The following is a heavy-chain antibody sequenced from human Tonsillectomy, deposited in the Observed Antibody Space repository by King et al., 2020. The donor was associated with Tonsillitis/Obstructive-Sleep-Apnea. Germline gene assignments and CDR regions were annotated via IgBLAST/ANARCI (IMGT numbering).Heavy chain of an antibody. D-gene: IGHD6-19*01. CDR2: ISYDGSNK. CDR1: RFTFSSYA. CDR3: AALAWQIAVADDRDY. V-gene: IGHV3-30*01. J-gene: IGHJ4*02. Sequence: VQLVESGGGVVQPGRSLRLSCAASRFTFSSYAMHWVRQAPGKGLEWVAVISYDGSNKYYADSVKGRFTISRDNSKNTLYLQMNSLRAEDTAVYYCAALAWQIAVADDRDYWGQGTLVTVSS.